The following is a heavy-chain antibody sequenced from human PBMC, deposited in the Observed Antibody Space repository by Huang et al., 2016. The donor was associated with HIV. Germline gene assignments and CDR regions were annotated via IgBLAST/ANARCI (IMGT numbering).Heavy chain of an antibody. D-gene: IGHD3-22*01. CDR2: VDHEDDET. V-gene: IGHV1-24*01. CDR3: ATVYWRFRNHDSGDYYFDY. Sequence: QVQLVQSGAEVKKPGASVKVSCKVSGYTLTELSMHWVRQAPGKGLEWRGGVDHEDDETIDAQKFQGRVTMTENTSTDTAYMELSSLRSEDTAVYYCATVYWRFRNHDSGDYYFDYWDQGTLVTVSS. CDR1: GYTLTELS. J-gene: IGHJ4*02.